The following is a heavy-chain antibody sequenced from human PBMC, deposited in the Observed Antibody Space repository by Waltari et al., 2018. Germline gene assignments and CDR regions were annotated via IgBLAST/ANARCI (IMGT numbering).Heavy chain of an antibody. CDR1: GCSISSYY. CDR3: ARVHSGSYRYFQH. J-gene: IGHJ1*01. D-gene: IGHD1-26*01. CDR2: IYYSGST. Sequence: QVQLQESGPGLVKPSETLSLTCPVSGCSISSYYWSWIRQPPGKGLEWIGYIYYSGSTNYNPSLKSRVTISVDTSKNQFSLKLSSVTAADTAVYYCARVHSGSYRYFQHWGQGTLVTVSS. V-gene: IGHV4-59*01.